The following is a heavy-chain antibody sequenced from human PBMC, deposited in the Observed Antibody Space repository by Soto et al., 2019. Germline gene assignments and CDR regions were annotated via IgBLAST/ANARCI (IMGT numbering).Heavy chain of an antibody. V-gene: IGHV1-24*01. CDR1: GYTLTELS. Sequence: ASVKVSCKVSGYTLTELSMHWVRQAPGKGLEWMGGFDPEDGETIYAQKFQGRVTMTEDTSTDTAYMELSSPRSEDTAVYYCATINHYYYGMDVWGQGTTVTVSS. J-gene: IGHJ6*02. CDR2: FDPEDGET. CDR3: ATINHYYYGMDV.